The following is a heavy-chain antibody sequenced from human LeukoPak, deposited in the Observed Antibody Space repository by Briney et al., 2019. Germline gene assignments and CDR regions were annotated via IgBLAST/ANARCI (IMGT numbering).Heavy chain of an antibody. CDR3: ARGGGYDIPYYSDY. V-gene: IGHV4-38-2*02. CDR2: ISHTGST. CDR1: GYSISSGYY. J-gene: IGHJ4*02. Sequence: SETLSLTCTVSGYSISSGYYWGWIRQPPGKGLEWLGSISHTGSTYYNPSLKSRVTISVDTSKNQFSLKLSSVTAADTAVYYCARGGGYDIPYYSDYWGQGTLVTVSS. D-gene: IGHD2-8*01.